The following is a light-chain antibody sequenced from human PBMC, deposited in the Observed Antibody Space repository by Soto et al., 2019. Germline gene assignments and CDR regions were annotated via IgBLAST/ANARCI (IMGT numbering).Light chain of an antibody. CDR2: DNN. Sequence: QSVLTQPPSVSAAPGQKVTISCSGSSSNIGHNYVSWYQQVPGTAPKLFIYDNNKRPSGIPDRFSGSQSGTSATLGITGLQTGDEADYYCGTWDSSLSAVFGGGTKLTVL. CDR3: GTWDSSLSAV. CDR1: SSNIGHNY. J-gene: IGLJ2*01. V-gene: IGLV1-51*01.